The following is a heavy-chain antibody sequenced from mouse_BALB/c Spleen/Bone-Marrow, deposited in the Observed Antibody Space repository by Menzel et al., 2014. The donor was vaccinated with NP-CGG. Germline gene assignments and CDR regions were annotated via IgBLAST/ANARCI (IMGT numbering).Heavy chain of an antibody. CDR3: ARSPYYGNYFDS. J-gene: IGHJ2*01. CDR1: GYTFTDYA. CDR2: ISIYYDNT. Sequence: VQLQQSGPELVRPGESVKISCKGSGYTFTDYAMHWVKQSHAKSLEWIGVISIYYDNTNYNQKFKGKATMTVDKSSSTAYTELARLTSEDSAIYYCARSPYYGNYFDSWGQGTTLTVSS. V-gene: IGHV1-67*01. D-gene: IGHD2-10*01.